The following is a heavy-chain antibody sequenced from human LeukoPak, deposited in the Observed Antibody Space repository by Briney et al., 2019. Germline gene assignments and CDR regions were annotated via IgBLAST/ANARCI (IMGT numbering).Heavy chain of an antibody. CDR2: IYYSGST. CDR3: AGGDYYFDC. J-gene: IGHJ4*02. CDR1: GGSISSHY. V-gene: IGHV4-59*11. Sequence: SETLSLTCTVSGGSISSHYWSWIRQPPGKGLEWIGYIYYSGSTNYNPSLKSRVTISVDTSMNQFSLKLSSVTAADTAVYYCAGGDYYFDCWGQGTLSPSPQ. D-gene: IGHD5-24*01.